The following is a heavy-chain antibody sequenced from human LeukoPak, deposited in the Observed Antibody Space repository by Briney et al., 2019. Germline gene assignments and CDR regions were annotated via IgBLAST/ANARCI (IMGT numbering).Heavy chain of an antibody. V-gene: IGHV3-23*01. D-gene: IGHD3-10*01. CDR1: GFTFSSYA. Sequence: GGSLRLSCAASGFTFSSYAMSWVRQAPGKGLEWVSAISGSGGSTYYADSVKGRFTISRDNSKTTLYLQMNSLRAEDTAVYYCAKDMGGSGSPGLGMDVWGQGTTVTVSS. CDR2: ISGSGGST. J-gene: IGHJ6*02. CDR3: AKDMGGSGSPGLGMDV.